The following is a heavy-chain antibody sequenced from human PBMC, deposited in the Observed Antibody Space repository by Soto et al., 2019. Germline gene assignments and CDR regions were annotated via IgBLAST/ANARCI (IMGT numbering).Heavy chain of an antibody. CDR2: IVVGSGNT. CDR1: GFTFTSSA. V-gene: IGHV1-58*01. D-gene: IGHD3-22*01. CDR3: AAFFHNYYDSSGYNYYYFDY. J-gene: IGHJ4*02. Sequence: ASVKVSCKASGFTFTSSAVQWVRQARGQRLEWIGWIVVGSGNTNYAQKFQERVTITRDMSTSTAYMELSSLRSEDTAVYYCAAFFHNYYDSSGYNYYYFDYWGQGTLVTVSS.